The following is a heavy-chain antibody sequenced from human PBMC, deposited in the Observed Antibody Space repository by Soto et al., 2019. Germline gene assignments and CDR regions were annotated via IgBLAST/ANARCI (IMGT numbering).Heavy chain of an antibody. V-gene: IGHV1-46*01. Sequence: ASVKVSCKASGYTFTSYYMHWVRQAPGQGLEWMGIINPSGGSTSYAQKFQGRVTMTRDTSTSTVYMELSSLRSEDTAVYYCASSPLEILCAVNWFDPWGQGTLVTVSS. D-gene: IGHD2-15*01. J-gene: IGHJ5*02. CDR2: INPSGGST. CDR3: ASSPLEILCAVNWFDP. CDR1: GYTFTSYY.